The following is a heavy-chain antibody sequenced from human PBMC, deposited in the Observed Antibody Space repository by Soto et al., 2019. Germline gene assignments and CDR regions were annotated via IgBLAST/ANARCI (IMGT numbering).Heavy chain of an antibody. CDR1: GYIFTGYY. D-gene: IGHD3-10*01. Sequence: GASVKVSCKASGYIFTGYYMHWVRQAPGQGLEWMGWINPNTGGTNYAQKFRGWVTMTRDTSISTAYMELNRQRSGDTAVYYCARAPVRGVTFFDYWGQGSLVTVSS. J-gene: IGHJ4*02. V-gene: IGHV1-2*04. CDR3: ARAPVRGVTFFDY. CDR2: INPNTGGT.